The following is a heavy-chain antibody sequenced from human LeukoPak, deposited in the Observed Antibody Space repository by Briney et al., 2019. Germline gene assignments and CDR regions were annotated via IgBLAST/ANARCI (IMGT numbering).Heavy chain of an antibody. CDR2: IIQDGSVT. D-gene: IGHD1-7*01. Sequence: GGSLRLSCVTSGITFSNYYMHWVRQVPGKGLVWVSHIIQDGSVTSYADSVKGRFTISRDNAKNLVYLQINSLRAEDTAVYYCARGWNYAFRFDYWGQGTLVTVSS. V-gene: IGHV3-74*01. CDR1: GITFSNYY. J-gene: IGHJ4*02. CDR3: ARGWNYAFRFDY.